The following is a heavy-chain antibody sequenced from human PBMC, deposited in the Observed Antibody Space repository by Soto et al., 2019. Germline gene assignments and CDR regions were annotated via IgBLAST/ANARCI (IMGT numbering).Heavy chain of an antibody. CDR3: AREMVWVTTYYFDY. Sequence: QVQLVQSGAEVKKPGASVKVSCKASGYTFTSYAMHWVRQAPGQRLEWMGWINAGNGNTKYSQKFQGRVTITRDTSASTAYMELSSLRSEDTAVYYCAREMVWVTTYYFDYWGQGTLVTVSS. V-gene: IGHV1-3*01. CDR2: INAGNGNT. CDR1: GYTFTSYA. D-gene: IGHD4-17*01. J-gene: IGHJ4*02.